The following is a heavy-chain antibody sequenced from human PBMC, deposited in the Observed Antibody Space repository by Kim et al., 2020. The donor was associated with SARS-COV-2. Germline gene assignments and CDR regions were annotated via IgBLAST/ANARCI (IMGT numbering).Heavy chain of an antibody. D-gene: IGHD3-10*01. V-gene: IGHV4-31*03. CDR1: GGSISSGAYY. CDR2: VFYNGIT. CDR3: ARGDYYGSGSLNALDI. J-gene: IGHJ3*02. Sequence: SETLSLTCTVSGGSISSGAYYWSWIRQRQHPTMGLEWIGYVFYNGITRYYPSLTSRVTISKDTAENQFSLGLSSVTATDAAIYYCARGDYYGSGSLNALDIWGRGKMFTVSS.